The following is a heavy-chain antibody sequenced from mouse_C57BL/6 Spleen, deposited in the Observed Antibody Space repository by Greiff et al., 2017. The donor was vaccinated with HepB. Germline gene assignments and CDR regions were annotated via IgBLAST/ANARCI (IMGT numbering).Heavy chain of an antibody. J-gene: IGHJ1*03. CDR1: GYTFPSYW. Sequence: QVQLQQPGAELVMPGASVKLSCKASGYTFPSYWMHWVKQRPGQGLEWIGEIDPSDSYTNYNQKCKGKSTLTVDKSSSTAYMQLSSLTSEDSAVYYCARGDYGSGFDVWGTGTTVTVSS. V-gene: IGHV1-69*01. CDR3: ARGDYGSGFDV. D-gene: IGHD1-1*01. CDR2: IDPSDSYT.